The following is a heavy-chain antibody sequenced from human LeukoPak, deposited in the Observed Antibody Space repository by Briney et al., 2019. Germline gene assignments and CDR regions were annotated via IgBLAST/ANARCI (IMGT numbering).Heavy chain of an antibody. D-gene: IGHD6-13*01. CDR3: ARGSRAAAGDY. V-gene: IGHV1-69*05. J-gene: IGHJ4*02. Sequence: SVKVSCKASGGTLSSYAISWVRQAPGQGLEWMGGIIPIFGTANYAQKFQGRVTMTRNTSISTAYMELSSLRSEDTAVYYCARGSRAAAGDYWGQGTLVTVSS. CDR1: GGTLSSYA. CDR2: IIPIFGTA.